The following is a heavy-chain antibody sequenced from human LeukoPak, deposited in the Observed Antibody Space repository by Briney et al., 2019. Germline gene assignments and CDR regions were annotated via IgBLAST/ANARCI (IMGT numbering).Heavy chain of an antibody. J-gene: IGHJ5*02. CDR3: ARGGLWWFDP. V-gene: IGHV4-59*06. CDR2: IYYNGNT. D-gene: IGHD2-21*01. CDR1: GGSISSYY. Sequence: PSETLSLTCTVSGGSISSYYWSWFRQPAGKGLEWIGYIYYNGNTYYNPSLKSRVTISVDTSKNQFSLNLSSVTAADTAVYYCARGGLWWFDPWGQGALVTVSS.